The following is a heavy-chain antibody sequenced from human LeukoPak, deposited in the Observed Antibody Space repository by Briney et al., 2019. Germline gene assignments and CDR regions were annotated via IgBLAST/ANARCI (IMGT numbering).Heavy chain of an antibody. CDR1: GFTFSSYA. CDR2: ISGSGGST. J-gene: IGHJ6*03. CDR3: AKDAYYYYYYYMDV. V-gene: IGHV3-23*01. Sequence: GRSLRLSCAASGFTFSSYAMSWVRQAPGKGLEWVSAISGSGGSTYYADSVKGRFTISRDNSKNTLYLQMNSLRAEDTAVYYCAKDAYYYYYYYMDVWGKGTTVTVSS.